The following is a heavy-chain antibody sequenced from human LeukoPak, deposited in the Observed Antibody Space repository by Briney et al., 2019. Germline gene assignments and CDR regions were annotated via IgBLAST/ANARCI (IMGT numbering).Heavy chain of an antibody. CDR1: GYXFIXXX. CDR2: IYPGESET. CDR3: ARQVAVAAWEY. J-gene: IGHJ4*02. V-gene: IGHV5-51*01. D-gene: IGHD6-19*01. Sequence: GESLKISCKGSGYXFIXXXIXXVXXXPXKXLEWMGIIYPGESETRYSPSFQGQVTISADKSINTAYLQWSSLKASDTAMYYCARQVAVAAWEYWGQGTLVTVSS.